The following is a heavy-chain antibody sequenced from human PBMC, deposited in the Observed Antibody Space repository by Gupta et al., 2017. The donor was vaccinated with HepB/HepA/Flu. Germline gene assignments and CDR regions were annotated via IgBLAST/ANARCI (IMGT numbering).Heavy chain of an antibody. V-gene: IGHV4-34*01. Sequence: QVQLQQWGAGLLKPSETLSLTCAVYGGSFSGYYWSWIRQPPGKGLEWIGEINHSGSTNYNPSLKSRVTISVDTSKNQFSLKLSSVTAADTAVYYCARGYDYVWGSYRHGAFDIWGQGTMVTVSS. CDR1: GGSFSGYY. D-gene: IGHD3-16*02. CDR2: INHSGST. J-gene: IGHJ3*02. CDR3: ARGYDYVWGSYRHGAFDI.